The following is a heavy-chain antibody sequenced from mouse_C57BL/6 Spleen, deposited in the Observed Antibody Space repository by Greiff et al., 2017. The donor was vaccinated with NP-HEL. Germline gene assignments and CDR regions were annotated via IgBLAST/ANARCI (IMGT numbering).Heavy chain of an antibody. CDR3: GLLYDYDRYWYFDV. J-gene: IGHJ1*03. V-gene: IGHV1-81*01. D-gene: IGHD2-4*01. CDR2: IYPRSGNT. Sequence: VKLQESGAELARPGASVKLSCKASGYTFTSYGISWVKQRTGQGLEWIGEIYPRSGNTYYNEKFKGKATLTADKSSSTAYMELRSLTSEDSAVYFCGLLYDYDRYWYFDVWGTGTTVTVSS. CDR1: GYTFTSYG.